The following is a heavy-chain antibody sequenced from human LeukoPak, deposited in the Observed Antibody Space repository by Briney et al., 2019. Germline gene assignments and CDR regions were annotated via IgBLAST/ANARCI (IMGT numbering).Heavy chain of an antibody. CDR2: ISWNSGSI. CDR3: AKDSGSSEYNWFDP. D-gene: IGHD1-26*01. CDR1: GFTFDDYA. V-gene: IGHV3-9*01. Sequence: GGSLRLSCAASGFTFDDYAMHWVRQAPGKGLEWGSGISWNSGSIGSAESVKGRFTISRDNAKNSLYLQMNSLRAEDTALYYCAKDSGSSEYNWFDPWGQGTLVTVSS. J-gene: IGHJ5*02.